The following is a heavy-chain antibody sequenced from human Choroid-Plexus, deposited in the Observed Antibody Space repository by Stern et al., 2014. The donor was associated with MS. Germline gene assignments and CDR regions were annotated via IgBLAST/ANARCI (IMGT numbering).Heavy chain of an antibody. Sequence: QVTLKESGPTLVNPTQTLTLTCTFSGFSLTTRGMTVGWVRQPPAKALEWLAMIYWDDDKRYSPSLRSRLTVTKDTSKNQVFFTMTNMDPVDTATYYCVHTRQQLLYYFDSWGQGTLVTVSS. CDR2: IYWDDDK. D-gene: IGHD1-1*01. CDR3: VHTRQQLLYYFDS. V-gene: IGHV2-5*02. CDR1: GFSLTTRGMT. J-gene: IGHJ4*02.